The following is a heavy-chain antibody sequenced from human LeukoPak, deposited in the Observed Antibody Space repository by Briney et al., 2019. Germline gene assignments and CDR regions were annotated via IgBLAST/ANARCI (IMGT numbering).Heavy chain of an antibody. D-gene: IGHD5-24*01. CDR2: IWYDGSNK. V-gene: IGHV3-33*01. J-gene: IGHJ4*02. CDR1: GVTFSSYG. CDR3: ATDGKGWLQN. Sequence: HPGGSLRLSCAASGVTFSSYGMHWVRQAPGRGLEWVAVIWYDGSNKYYADSVKGRFTISRDNSKNTLYLQMNSLRAEDTAVYYCATDGKGWLQNRGQGTLVTVSS.